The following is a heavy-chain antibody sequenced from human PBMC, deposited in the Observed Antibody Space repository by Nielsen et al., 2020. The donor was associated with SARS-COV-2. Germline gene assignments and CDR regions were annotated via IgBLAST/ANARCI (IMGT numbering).Heavy chain of an antibody. CDR2: IYYSGST. CDR3: ARDRGLGREGATYYYYAMDV. V-gene: IGHV4-30-4*01. D-gene: IGHD1-26*01. J-gene: IGHJ6*02. Sequence: WIRQPPGKGLEWIGYIYYSGSTYYNPSLKSRVTTSVETSKSQFSLKLSSVTAADTAVYYCARDRGLGREGATYYYYAMDVWGQGTTVTVSS.